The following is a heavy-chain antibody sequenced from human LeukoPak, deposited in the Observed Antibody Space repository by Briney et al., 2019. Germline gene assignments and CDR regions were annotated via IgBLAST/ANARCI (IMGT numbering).Heavy chain of an antibody. Sequence: GASVKVSCKASGYTFTDHYFHWVRQAPGQGLEWMGWIDCNSGGTRYGQNFQGRVALTRDTSINTAYMELSSLKSDDTAVYYCARGLVIGISGGFYSYMDVWGKGTTVTVSS. V-gene: IGHV1-2*02. CDR1: GYTFTDHY. CDR3: ARGLVIGISGGFYSYMDV. CDR2: IDCNSGGT. D-gene: IGHD2/OR15-2a*01. J-gene: IGHJ6*03.